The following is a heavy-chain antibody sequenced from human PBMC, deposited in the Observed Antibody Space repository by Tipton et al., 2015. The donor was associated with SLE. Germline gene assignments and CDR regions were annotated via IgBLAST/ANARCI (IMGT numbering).Heavy chain of an antibody. Sequence: TLSLTCTVSGGSISSNTWWNWVRQPPGMGLEWIGEIHHSGNTYYNPSLKSPVTLSIDTSKNQFSLKMRSVTAADTAVYFCARGYCSDGVCYGFGFFDYWGQGNLVTVSS. CDR2: IHHSGNT. CDR1: GGSISSNTW. V-gene: IGHV4-4*01. CDR3: ARGYCSDGVCYGFGFFDY. J-gene: IGHJ4*02. D-gene: IGHD2-8*01.